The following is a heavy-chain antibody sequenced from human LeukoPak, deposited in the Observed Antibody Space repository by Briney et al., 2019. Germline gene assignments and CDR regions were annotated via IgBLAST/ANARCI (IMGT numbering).Heavy chain of an antibody. D-gene: IGHD6-19*01. CDR2: INTDGTVT. CDR1: GFTFSKYW. V-gene: IGHV3-74*01. Sequence: PGGSLRLSCAASGFTFSKYWMLWVRQAPGQGLERVSRINTDGTVTTYADSVKGRFTVSRDNADNTIFLQMNSVRDEDTAVYYCAAKQWLAPPPDSWGQGTPVTVSS. J-gene: IGHJ4*02. CDR3: AAKQWLAPPPDS.